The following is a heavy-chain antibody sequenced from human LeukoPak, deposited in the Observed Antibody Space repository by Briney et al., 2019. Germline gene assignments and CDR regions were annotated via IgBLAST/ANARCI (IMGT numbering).Heavy chain of an antibody. D-gene: IGHD2-15*01. J-gene: IGHJ6*02. CDR2: VSYSGST. V-gene: IGHV4-59*01. Sequence: SETLSLTCTVSGGSISSYYWTWIRQPPGKGLEWIGYVSYSGSTNYNPSLESRLTISLDTSKNQFSLKLSSVTADDTAVYYCARVGGSGASYYYYYGMDVWGQGTTVTVSS. CDR1: GGSISSYY. CDR3: ARVGGSGASYYYYYGMDV.